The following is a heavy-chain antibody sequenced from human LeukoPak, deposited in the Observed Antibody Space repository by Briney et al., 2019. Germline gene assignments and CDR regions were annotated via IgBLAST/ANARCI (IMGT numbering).Heavy chain of an antibody. J-gene: IGHJ4*02. D-gene: IGHD6-19*01. CDR1: GGSINSGDYY. CDR2: IYYSGST. CDR3: ARRAPTPWWLVTEMYYFDY. V-gene: IGHV4-30-4*01. Sequence: PSETLSLTCTVSGGSINSGDYYWNWIRQPPGKGLEWIGYIYYSGSTYYNPSLKSRVTISVDTSKNQFSLKLSSVTAADTAVYYCARRAPTPWWLVTEMYYFDYWGQGTLVTVSS.